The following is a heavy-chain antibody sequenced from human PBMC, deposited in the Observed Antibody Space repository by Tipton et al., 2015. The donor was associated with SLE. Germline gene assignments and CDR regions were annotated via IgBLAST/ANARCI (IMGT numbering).Heavy chain of an antibody. J-gene: IGHJ5*02. CDR2: INPNSGGT. CDR1: GYTFTGYY. Sequence: QLVQSGAEVKKPGASVKVSCKASGYTFTGYYLHWVRQAPGQGPEWMGRINPNSGGTDYAQKFQGRVTMSRDTSITTAYMELSRLQSDDTAVYFCARGWDSSNWGTLTWFDPWGQGTLVTVSS. V-gene: IGHV1-2*06. CDR3: ARGWDSSNWGTLTWFDP. D-gene: IGHD6-13*01.